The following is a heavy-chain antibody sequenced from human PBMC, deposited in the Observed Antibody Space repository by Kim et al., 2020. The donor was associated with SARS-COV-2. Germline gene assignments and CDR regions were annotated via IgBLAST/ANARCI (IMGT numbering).Heavy chain of an antibody. V-gene: IGHV4-39*07. CDR3: ARGTGGQQLVWAYYYYYGMDV. Sequence: SETLSLTCTVSGGSISSSSYYWGWIRQPPGKGLEWIGSIYYSGSTYYNPSLKSRVTISVDTSKNQFSLKLSSVTAADTAVYYCARGTGGQQLVWAYYYYYGMDVWGQGTTVTVSS. J-gene: IGHJ6*02. CDR1: GGSISSSSYY. CDR2: IYYSGST. D-gene: IGHD6-13*01.